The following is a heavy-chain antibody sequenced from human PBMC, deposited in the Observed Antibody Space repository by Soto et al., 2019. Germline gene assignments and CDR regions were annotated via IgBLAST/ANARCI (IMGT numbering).Heavy chain of an antibody. V-gene: IGHV3-7*03. CDR3: ARAPITP. J-gene: IGHJ5*02. D-gene: IGHD1-20*01. CDR2: IKQDGSEK. Sequence: PGGSLRLSCAASGFVISPYWMTWVRQAPGKGLEWVANIKQDGSEKYYVDSVKGRFTISRDNAKNSLFLQMNSLRAEDTAVYYCARAPITPRGQGTLVTVSS. CDR1: GFVISPYW.